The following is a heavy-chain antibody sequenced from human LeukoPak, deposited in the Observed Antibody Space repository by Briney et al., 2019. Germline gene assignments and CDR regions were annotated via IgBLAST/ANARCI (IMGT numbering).Heavy chain of an antibody. CDR2: INPSGGST. CDR3: AISSGSHGSHNWFDP. V-gene: IGHV1-46*01. Sequence: ASVKVSCKASGYTFTSYYMHWVPQAPGQGLEWMGIINPSGGSTSYAQKFQGRVTMTRDMSTSTVYMELSSLRSEDTAVYYCAISSGSHGSHNWFDPWGQGTLVTVSS. J-gene: IGHJ5*02. CDR1: GYTFTSYY. D-gene: IGHD1-26*01.